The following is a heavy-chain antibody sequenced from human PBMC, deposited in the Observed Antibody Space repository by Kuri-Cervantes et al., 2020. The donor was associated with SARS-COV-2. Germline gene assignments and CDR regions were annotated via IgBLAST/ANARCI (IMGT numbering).Heavy chain of an antibody. V-gene: IGHV3-48*04. J-gene: IGHJ3*02. Sequence: GGSLRLSCAASGFAFSSYSMNWVRQAPGKGLEWVSGISWNSGSIGYADSVKGRFTISRDNAKNSLYLQMNSLRAEDTAVYYCARCRGGYYDSSGFYDGDAFDIWGQGTMVTVSS. D-gene: IGHD3-22*01. CDR2: ISWNSGSI. CDR3: ARCRGGYYDSSGFYDGDAFDI. CDR1: GFAFSSYS.